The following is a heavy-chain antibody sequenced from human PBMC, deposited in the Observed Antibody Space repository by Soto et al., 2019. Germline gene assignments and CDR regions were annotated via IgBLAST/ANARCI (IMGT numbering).Heavy chain of an antibody. Sequence: PGGSLRLSCAASGFTFSSYGMHWVRQAPGKGLEWVAVIWYDGSNKYYADSVKGRFTISRDNSKNTLYLQMNSLRAEDTAVYYCARDQEPGILLWFGELLYWGQGTLVTVS. CDR1: GFTFSSYG. V-gene: IGHV3-33*01. J-gene: IGHJ4*02. CDR3: ARDQEPGILLWFGELLY. CDR2: IWYDGSNK. D-gene: IGHD3-10*01.